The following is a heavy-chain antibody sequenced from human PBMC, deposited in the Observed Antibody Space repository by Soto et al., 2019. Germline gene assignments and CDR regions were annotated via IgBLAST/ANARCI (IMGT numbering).Heavy chain of an antibody. CDR1: GGTFSSYA. J-gene: IGHJ4*02. V-gene: IGHV1-69*13. Sequence: SLKVSCKASGGTFSSYAISWVRQAPGEGLEWMGGIIPIFGTANYAQKFQGRVTITADESTSTAYMELSSLRSEDTAVYYCAITYDILTGSSAHHIDYWGQGTLVTVSS. D-gene: IGHD3-9*01. CDR2: IIPIFGTA. CDR3: AITYDILTGSSAHHIDY.